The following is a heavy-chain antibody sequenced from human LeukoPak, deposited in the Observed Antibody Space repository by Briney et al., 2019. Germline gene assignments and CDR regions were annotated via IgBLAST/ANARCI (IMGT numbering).Heavy chain of an antibody. CDR1: GFTFSSYW. V-gene: IGHV3-74*01. Sequence: GGSLRLSCAASGFTFSSYWMHWVRQAPGKGLVWVSRINSDGSSTSYADSVKGRFTISRDSAKNTLYLQMNSLRAEDTAVYYCAGPMGPAAIFGFDYWGQGTLVTVSS. J-gene: IGHJ4*02. CDR3: AGPMGPAAIFGFDY. CDR2: INSDGSST. D-gene: IGHD2-2*01.